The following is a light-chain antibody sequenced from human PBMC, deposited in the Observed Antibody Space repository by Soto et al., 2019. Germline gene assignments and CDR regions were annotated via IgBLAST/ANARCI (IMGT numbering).Light chain of an antibody. CDR3: SSYTSSSIGGYV. V-gene: IGLV2-14*01. J-gene: IGLJ1*01. CDR1: SSDVGGYNY. Sequence: QSALTQPASVSGSPGQSITISCAGTSSDVGGYNYVSWYQQHPKKAPKLLIYEVSNRPSGVSNRFYGSKSGNTTSLTISGLQAEDEVDNHCSSYTSSSIGGYVFGTKTQHTVL. CDR2: EVS.